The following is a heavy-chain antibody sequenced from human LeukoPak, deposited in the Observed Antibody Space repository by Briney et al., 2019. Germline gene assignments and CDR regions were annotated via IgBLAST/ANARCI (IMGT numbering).Heavy chain of an antibody. CDR2: ISYDGSNK. V-gene: IGHV3-30*01. CDR1: GFTFSSYA. Sequence: PGRSLRLSCAASGFTFSSYAMHWVRQAPGKGLEWVAVISYDGSNKYYADSVKGRFTISRDNSKNTLYLQMDSLRAEDTAVYYCARDPGLYAFDIWGQGTMVTVSS. CDR3: ARDPGLYAFDI. J-gene: IGHJ3*02.